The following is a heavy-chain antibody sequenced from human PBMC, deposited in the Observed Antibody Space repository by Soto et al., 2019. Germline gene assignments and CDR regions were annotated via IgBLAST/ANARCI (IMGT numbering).Heavy chain of an antibody. CDR3: VCGGTFFVY. CDR2: INQDGSER. J-gene: IGHJ4*02. CDR1: GFTFSTYW. V-gene: IGHV3-7*01. D-gene: IGHD3-16*01. Sequence: EVQLVESGGGLVQPGGSLRLPCAASGFTFSTYWMTWVRQPPGKGLEWVASINQDGSERYYVDSVRGRFTISRDNAKNSLYLQMNSLRAVDTAVYYCVCGGTFFVYWGQGTLVTVSP.